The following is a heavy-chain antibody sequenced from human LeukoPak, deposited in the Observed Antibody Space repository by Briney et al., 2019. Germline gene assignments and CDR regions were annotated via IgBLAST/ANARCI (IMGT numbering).Heavy chain of an antibody. CDR2: INHRGST. J-gene: IGHJ3*02. D-gene: IGHD2-21*02. Sequence: SETLSLTCAVYGGSFSGYYWSWIRQPPGKGLEWIGEINHRGSTNYNPSLKSRVTISVDTSKNQFSLKLSSVTAADTAVYYCAAYCGGDCLENAKGSDAFDIWGQGTMVTVSS. CDR3: AAYCGGDCLENAKGSDAFDI. CDR1: GGSFSGYY. V-gene: IGHV4-34*01.